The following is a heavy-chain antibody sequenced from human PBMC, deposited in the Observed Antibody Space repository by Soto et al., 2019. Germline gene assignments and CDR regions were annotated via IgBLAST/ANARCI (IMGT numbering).Heavy chain of an antibody. CDR1: GGTFSSYT. CDR2: IIPILGIA. CDR3: ARGDRRGWSYDILTGYYRYFDL. J-gene: IGHJ2*01. V-gene: IGHV1-69*02. Sequence: QVQLVQSGAEVKKPGSSVKVSCKASGGTFSSYTISWVRQAPGQGLEWMGRIIPILGIANYAQKFQGRVPINADKSTSTAYMELSRLRSEDTAVYYCARGDRRGWSYDILTGYYRYFDLWGRGTLVTVSS. D-gene: IGHD3-9*01.